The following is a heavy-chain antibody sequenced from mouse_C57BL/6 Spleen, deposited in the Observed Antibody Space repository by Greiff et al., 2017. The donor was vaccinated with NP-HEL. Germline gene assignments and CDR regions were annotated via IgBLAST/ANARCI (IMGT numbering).Heavy chain of an antibody. CDR2: IDPSDSYN. D-gene: IGHD1-1*01. J-gene: IGHJ3*01. V-gene: IGHV1-69*01. Sequence: QVQLQQPGAELVMPGASVKLSCKASGYTFTSYWMHWVKQRPGQGLEWIGEIDPSDSYNNYNQKFKGKSTLTVDKSSSTAYMQLSSLTSEDSAVYYCARNYYGSSQFAYWGQGTLVTVSA. CDR1: GYTFTSYW. CDR3: ARNYYGSSQFAY.